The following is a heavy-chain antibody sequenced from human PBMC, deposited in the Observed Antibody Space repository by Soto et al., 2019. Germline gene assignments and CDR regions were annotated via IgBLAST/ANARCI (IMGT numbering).Heavy chain of an antibody. CDR2: IYPGDSAT. J-gene: IGHJ6*02. CDR3: ARHLGDPLYYSYGMDV. V-gene: IGHV5-51*01. D-gene: IGHD4-17*01. CDR1: GYSFTSHW. Sequence: GESLKISCKGSGYSFTSHWIGWVRQMPGKGLEWMGIIYPGDSATRYSPSFQGQVTISADKSISTAYLQWSSLKASDTAMYYCARHLGDPLYYSYGMDVWGQGTTVTV.